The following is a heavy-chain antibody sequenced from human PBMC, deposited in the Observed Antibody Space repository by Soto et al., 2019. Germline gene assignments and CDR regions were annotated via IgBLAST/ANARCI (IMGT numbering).Heavy chain of an antibody. J-gene: IGHJ4*02. CDR3: THSTDTSMALDY. CDR1: GFSLSTSGVG. V-gene: IGHV2-5*02. Sequence: QITLKESGPPLVKPTQTLTLTCTFSGFSLSTSGVGVGWIRQPPGKALEWLALIYWDDDKRYSPSLKTRLTITKDTSKNQVVLAMTNMDPVDTATYYCTHSTDTSMALDYWGQGTQVTVPS. D-gene: IGHD5-18*01. CDR2: IYWDDDK.